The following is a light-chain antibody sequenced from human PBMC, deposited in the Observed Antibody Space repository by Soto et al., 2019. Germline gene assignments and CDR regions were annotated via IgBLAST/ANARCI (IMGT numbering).Light chain of an antibody. Sequence: QSALTQPASVSGSPGQSITISCTGTRNDIGNYNLVSWYQHRPGKAPKVIIYEATKRPSGVSGRFSGSKSGNTASLTISGLHAEDEADYHCSSFAGSGTLVVFGAGTKVTVL. CDR1: RNDIGNYNL. J-gene: IGLJ1*01. CDR3: SSFAGSGTLVV. CDR2: EAT. V-gene: IGLV2-23*01.